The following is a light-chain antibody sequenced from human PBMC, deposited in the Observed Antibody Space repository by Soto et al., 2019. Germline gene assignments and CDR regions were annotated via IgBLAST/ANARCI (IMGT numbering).Light chain of an antibody. Sequence: DFVMTQSPDSLAVSLGERATINCKSSQTVLYSSDNKNYLAWYQQKPGQPPKLLISWASARESGVPDRFSGSGSGTDFTLTISSLQAEDLAVYYCQQYFSSPLTFGGGTKVEVK. CDR3: QQYFSSPLT. J-gene: IGKJ4*01. CDR2: WAS. CDR1: QTVLYSSDNKNY. V-gene: IGKV4-1*01.